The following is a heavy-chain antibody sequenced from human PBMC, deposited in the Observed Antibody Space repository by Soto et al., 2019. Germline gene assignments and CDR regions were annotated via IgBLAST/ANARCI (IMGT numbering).Heavy chain of an antibody. CDR3: ASGIVVVPAASTPFDY. D-gene: IGHD2-2*01. Sequence: QVQLVQSGAEVKKPGSSVKVSCKASGGTFSSYTISWVRQAPGQGLEWMGRIIPILGIANYAQKFQDRVTITADKSTSTAYMELSSLRSEDTAVYYCASGIVVVPAASTPFDYWGQGTLVTVSS. J-gene: IGHJ4*02. CDR1: GGTFSSYT. V-gene: IGHV1-69*02. CDR2: IIPILGIA.